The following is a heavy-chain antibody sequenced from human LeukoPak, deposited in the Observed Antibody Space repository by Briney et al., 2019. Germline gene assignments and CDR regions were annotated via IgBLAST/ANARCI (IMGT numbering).Heavy chain of an antibody. CDR3: ATSHDSSGND. Sequence: PGGSLRLSCAASGFTFSTYWMSWVRQAPGKGLEWVANIRQDGGATFYVDSVKGRFIISRDNAKNSLYLQMNSLRDEDTGVYYCATSHDSSGNDWGQGTLVIVHS. D-gene: IGHD3-22*01. J-gene: IGHJ4*02. CDR2: IRQDGGAT. CDR1: GFTFSTYW. V-gene: IGHV3-7*01.